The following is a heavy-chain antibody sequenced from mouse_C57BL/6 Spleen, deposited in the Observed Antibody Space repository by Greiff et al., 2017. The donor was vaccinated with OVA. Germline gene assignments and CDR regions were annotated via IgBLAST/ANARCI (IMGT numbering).Heavy chain of an antibody. Sequence: EVMLVESEGGLVQPGSSMKLSCTASGFTFSDYYMAWVRQVPEKGLEWVANINYDGSSTYYLDSLKSRFIISRDNAKNILYLQMSSLKSEDTATYYCARRGNYDYDDAYYFDYWGQGTTLTVSS. V-gene: IGHV5-16*02. D-gene: IGHD2-4*01. CDR1: GFTFSDYY. CDR3: ARRGNYDYDDAYYFDY. CDR2: INYDGSST. J-gene: IGHJ2*01.